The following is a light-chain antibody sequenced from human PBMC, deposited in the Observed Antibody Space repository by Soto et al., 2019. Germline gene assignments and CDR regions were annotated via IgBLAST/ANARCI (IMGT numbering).Light chain of an antibody. CDR2: EVS. V-gene: IGLV2-14*01. Sequence: QSVLTQPASVSGSPGQSITISCTGTNSDVGAYPYVSWYQQHPGNAPKLLIYEVSRRPSGVSNRFSGSKSGDTASLTISGLQAEDEADYYCYSYRGYYTRVFGTGTKLTVL. CDR1: NSDVGAYPY. J-gene: IGLJ1*01. CDR3: YSYRGYYTRV.